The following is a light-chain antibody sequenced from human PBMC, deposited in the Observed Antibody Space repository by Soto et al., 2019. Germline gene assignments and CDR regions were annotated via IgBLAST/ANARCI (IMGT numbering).Light chain of an antibody. V-gene: IGKV3D-15*01. CDR2: GAS. Sequence: EMVMTQSPATLSVSPGERATLSCRASQSVRSKLAWYQQKPGQAPRLLIYGASTRATGIPARFSGSGSGTEFTLTISSLQSEDFAVYYCQQYNNWPLLTFGGGTKVEIK. CDR1: QSVRSK. CDR3: QQYNNWPLLT. J-gene: IGKJ4*01.